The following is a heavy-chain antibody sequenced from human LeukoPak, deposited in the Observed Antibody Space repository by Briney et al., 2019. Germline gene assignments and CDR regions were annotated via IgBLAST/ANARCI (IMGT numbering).Heavy chain of an antibody. CDR1: GGSFSNYY. D-gene: IGHD2-2*01. CDR3: ARGRYQLLFDS. V-gene: IGHV4-34*01. J-gene: IGHJ4*02. Sequence: SGTLSLTCAVYGGSFSNYYHNWIRQPPGKGLEWIGEINHSGSTNYNPSLKSRVTISVDTSKKQFSLHLNSLTAADTAVYYCARGRYQLLFDSWGQGTLVTVSS. CDR2: INHSGST.